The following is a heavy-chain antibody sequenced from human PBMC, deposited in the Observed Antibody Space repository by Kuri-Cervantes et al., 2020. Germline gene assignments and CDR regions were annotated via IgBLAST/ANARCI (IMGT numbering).Heavy chain of an antibody. D-gene: IGHD2-2*01. J-gene: IGHJ6*02. CDR3: AKGGVVPAAKVLTRGYGMDV. Sequence: GGSLRLSCAASRFTFSSYWMSWVRQAPGKGLEWVANIKQDGSEKYYADSVKGRFTISRDNSKNTLYLQMNSLRAEDTAVYYCAKGGVVPAAKVLTRGYGMDVWGQGTTVTVSS. V-gene: IGHV3-7*01. CDR2: IKQDGSEK. CDR1: RFTFSSYW.